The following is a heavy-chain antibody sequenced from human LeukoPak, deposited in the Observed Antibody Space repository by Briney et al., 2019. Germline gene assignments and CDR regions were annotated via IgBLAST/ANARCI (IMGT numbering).Heavy chain of an antibody. CDR1: GYTFTSYY. CDR3: ARDEEGAAGTRELTCFGVPAYWFDP. CDR2: SNPNSDGT. Sequence: ASVKVSCKASGYTFTSYYMHWVRQAPGQGLEWRGWSNPNSDGTNYAQKFQGRVTMTRDMSTSTVYMELSRLRSDDTAVYYCARDEEGAAGTRELTCFGVPAYWFDPWGQGTLVTVSS. D-gene: IGHD6-13*01. J-gene: IGHJ5*02. V-gene: IGHV1-2*02.